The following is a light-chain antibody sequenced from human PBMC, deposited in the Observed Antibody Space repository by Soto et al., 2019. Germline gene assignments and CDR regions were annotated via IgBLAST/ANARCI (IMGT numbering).Light chain of an antibody. J-gene: IGKJ5*01. CDR3: HQYAASGPST. CDR2: GAS. Sequence: TLSAGTLSLSKRERATLSCRASQSVSRNYLAWYQKKPGQAPRLLIYGASTRATAIPDRFSGSGSGTDFTLTITRLEQEEYAIHYCHQYAASGPSTFAQ. V-gene: IGKV3-20*01. CDR1: QSVSRNY.